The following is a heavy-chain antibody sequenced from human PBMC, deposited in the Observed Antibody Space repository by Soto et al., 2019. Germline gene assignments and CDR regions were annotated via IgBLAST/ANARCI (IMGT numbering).Heavy chain of an antibody. D-gene: IGHD6-13*01. Sequence: QVTVKESGPVLVKPTETLTLTCTVSGFSLSNAGLGVSWIRQPPGKALEWLAHIFSNDEKSYSTSLKSSLTISKDTSQSQVVLTMTNMDPVYTATYYCASTYSTSWYWFDPWGQVTLVTVSS. CDR1: GFSLSNAGLG. J-gene: IGHJ5*02. V-gene: IGHV2-26*04. CDR2: IFSNDEK. CDR3: ASTYSTSWYWFDP.